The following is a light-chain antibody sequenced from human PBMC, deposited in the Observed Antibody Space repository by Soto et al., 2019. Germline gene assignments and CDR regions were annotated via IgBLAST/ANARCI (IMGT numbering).Light chain of an antibody. CDR3: QKHDNAPLT. V-gene: IGKV1-27*01. CDR1: QGISSY. Sequence: DIQMTQSPSFLSASVGDRVTITCRASQGISSYLAWYQQKPGKVPKLLIYTSSTLQSGVPSRFSGSGSGTDFTLTISSLQPEDVATYYCQKHDNAPLTFGGGTKVDIK. CDR2: TSS. J-gene: IGKJ4*01.